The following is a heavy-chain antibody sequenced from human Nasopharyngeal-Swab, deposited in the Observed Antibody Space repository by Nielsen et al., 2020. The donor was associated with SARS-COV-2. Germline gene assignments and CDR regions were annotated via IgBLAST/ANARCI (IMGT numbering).Heavy chain of an antibody. J-gene: IGHJ3*02. CDR1: GFTFSSYA. V-gene: IGHV3-23*01. CDR3: AKDGMVRGAFDI. D-gene: IGHD5-18*01. CDR2: ISGSGGST. Sequence: GESLKISCAASGFTFSSYAMSWVRQAPGKGLEWVSAISGSGGSTYYADSVKGRFTIFRDNSKNTLYLQMNSLRAEDTAVYYCAKDGMVRGAFDIWGQGTMVTVSS.